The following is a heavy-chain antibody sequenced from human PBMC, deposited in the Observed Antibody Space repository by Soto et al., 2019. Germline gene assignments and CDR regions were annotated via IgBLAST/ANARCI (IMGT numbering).Heavy chain of an antibody. D-gene: IGHD3-10*01. CDR1: GFTFSSYG. V-gene: IGHV3-33*01. CDR2: IWYDGSNK. Sequence: QVQLVESGGGVVQPGRSLRLSCAASGFTFSSYGMHWVRQAPGKGLEWVAVIWYDGSNKYYADSVKGRFTISRDNSKNTLYLQMNSLRAEDTAVYYCARDLSTGYYGSGGGFDPWGQGTLVTVSS. J-gene: IGHJ5*02. CDR3: ARDLSTGYYGSGGGFDP.